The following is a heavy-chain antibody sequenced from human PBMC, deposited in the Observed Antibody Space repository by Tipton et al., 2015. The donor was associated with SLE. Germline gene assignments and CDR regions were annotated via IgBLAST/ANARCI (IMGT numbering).Heavy chain of an antibody. CDR2: IYTSGKT. J-gene: IGHJ2*01. Sequence: TLSLTCTVSGGAISSGGYYWSWIRQPAGEGLEWVGRIYTSGKTVYNPSPKSRVTISLDLSNNQFSVNLSSVTASDTAVYYCAKTLAGATPGRYQSYWYFDLWGRGLRVIVSS. CDR3: AKTLAGATPGRYQSYWYFDL. D-gene: IGHD1-1*01. CDR1: GGAISSGGYY. V-gene: IGHV4-61*02.